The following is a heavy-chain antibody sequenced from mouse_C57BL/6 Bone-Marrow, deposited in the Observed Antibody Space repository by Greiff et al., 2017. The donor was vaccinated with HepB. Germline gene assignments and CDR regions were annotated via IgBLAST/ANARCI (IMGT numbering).Heavy chain of an antibody. J-gene: IGHJ2*01. CDR3: ARGGYYGSSSDYLDY. D-gene: IGHD1-1*01. CDR1: GYAFSSYW. Sequence: QVQLQQSGAELVKPGASVKISCKASGYAFSSYWMNWVKQRPGKGLAGIGQIYPGDGDTNYNGKFKGKGTLTADKSSSSAYMQLSSLTSEDSAVYVCARGGYYGSSSDYLDYWGQGTTLTVAS. CDR2: IYPGDGDT. V-gene: IGHV1-80*01.